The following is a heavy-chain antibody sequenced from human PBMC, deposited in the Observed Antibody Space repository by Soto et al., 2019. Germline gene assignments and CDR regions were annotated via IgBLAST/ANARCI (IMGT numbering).Heavy chain of an antibody. CDR1: GGSISSTSHY. J-gene: IGHJ4*02. CDR3: ARVLRAARPPYYFDY. CDR2: IYYSGCT. V-gene: IGHV4-39*07. D-gene: IGHD6-6*01. Sequence: PSETLSLTCSVSGGSISSTSHYWGWIRQPPGKGLDCIGIIYYSGCTYYNPSLRSRVTISVDTSKNQFSLKLSSVTAADTAVYYCARVLRAARPPYYFDYWGQGTLVTVS.